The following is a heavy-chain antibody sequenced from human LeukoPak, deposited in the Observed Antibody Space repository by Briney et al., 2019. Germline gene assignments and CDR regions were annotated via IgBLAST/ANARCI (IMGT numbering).Heavy chain of an antibody. CDR2: INTDGSST. CDR3: ARASVGLGAFDP. CDR1: GFTFSSFW. D-gene: IGHD1-26*01. J-gene: IGHJ5*02. V-gene: IGHV3-74*01. Sequence: GGSLRLSCAASGFTFSSFWMHWVRQAPGKGLVWVSFINTDGSSTTYADSVKGRFTVSRDNAKNTLYLQMSGLRAEDTAVYYCARASVGLGAFDPWGQGTLVTVSS.